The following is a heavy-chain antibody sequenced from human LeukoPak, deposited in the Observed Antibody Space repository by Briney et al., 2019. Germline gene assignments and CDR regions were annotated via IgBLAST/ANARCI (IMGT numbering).Heavy chain of an antibody. Sequence: GGSLRLSCAASGFTFSSYAMHWVRQAPGKGLEWVAVISYDGSNKYYADSVKGRFTISRDNSKNTLYLQMNSLRAEDTAVYYCARFSLAARPYWGQGTLVTVSS. D-gene: IGHD6-6*01. V-gene: IGHV3-30*04. J-gene: IGHJ4*02. CDR3: ARFSLAARPY. CDR1: GFTFSSYA. CDR2: ISYDGSNK.